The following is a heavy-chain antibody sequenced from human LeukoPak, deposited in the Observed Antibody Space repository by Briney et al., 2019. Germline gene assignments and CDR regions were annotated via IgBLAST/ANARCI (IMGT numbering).Heavy chain of an antibody. J-gene: IGHJ4*02. V-gene: IGHV1-2*07. CDR3: ARDRTTAHTGGLRH. Sequence: ASVKVSCKTSGYTFTAYFINWVRQAPRQRLEWMGWINLFIVGVTFRHNLRARVTMARDTSSTTSDMYISRLRTDDTAAHFCARDRTTAHTGGLRHWGQGTLVSVSS. CDR2: INLFIVGV. CDR1: GYTFTAYF. D-gene: IGHD4-11*01.